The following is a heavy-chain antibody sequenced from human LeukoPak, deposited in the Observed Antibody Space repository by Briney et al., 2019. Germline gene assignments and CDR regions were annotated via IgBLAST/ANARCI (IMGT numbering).Heavy chain of an antibody. V-gene: IGHV3-23*01. J-gene: IGHJ4*02. CDR1: GFTFSSYG. D-gene: IGHD6-6*01. Sequence: GGSLRLSCAASGFTFSSYGMSWVRQAPGKGLEWVSFISGSGDSTYYADSVKGRLTISRDNSKNTLYLQMNSLRAEDTAVYYCAKGRVRQLDPFDYWGQGTLVSVSS. CDR3: AKGRVRQLDPFDY. CDR2: ISGSGDST.